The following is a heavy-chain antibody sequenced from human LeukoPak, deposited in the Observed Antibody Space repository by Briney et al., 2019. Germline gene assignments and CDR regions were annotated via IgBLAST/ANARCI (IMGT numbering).Heavy chain of an antibody. D-gene: IGHD3-22*01. CDR1: GYTFTGYY. V-gene: IGHV1-2*02. Sequence: ASVKVSCKASGYTFTGYYMHWVRQAPGQGLEWMGWVNHNSGGTNYAQKFQGRVTMTRDTSISTAYMELSRLRSDDTAVYYCARDTGYDSSGYYYVFDYWGQGTLVTVSS. J-gene: IGHJ4*02. CDR3: ARDTGYDSSGYYYVFDY. CDR2: VNHNSGGT.